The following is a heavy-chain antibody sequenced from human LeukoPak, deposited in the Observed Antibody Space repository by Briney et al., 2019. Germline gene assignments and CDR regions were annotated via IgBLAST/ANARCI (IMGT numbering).Heavy chain of an antibody. Sequence: GGSLRLSCAASGFILSDYYMSWIRQAPGKGLEWVSGISGSGGSTYLADSVKGRFTISRDNFKNTLYLEMNSLRAEDTAVYYCARPPSSSGWSAFDYWGQGTLVTVSS. CDR3: ARPPSSSGWSAFDY. CDR2: ISGSGGST. V-gene: IGHV3-66*02. CDR1: GFILSDYY. J-gene: IGHJ4*02. D-gene: IGHD6-19*01.